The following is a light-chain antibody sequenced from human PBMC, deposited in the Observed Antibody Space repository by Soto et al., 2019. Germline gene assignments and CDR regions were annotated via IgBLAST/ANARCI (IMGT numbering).Light chain of an antibody. CDR3: QQHSNWPPT. CDR1: QSVSSY. Sequence: EIVLTQSPATLSLSPGERATLSCRASQSVSSYLAWYQQKPGQAPRLLIYDASNRATGIPARFSGSGSGTDFTLTISSLEREDFAVYYCQQHSNWPPTFGGGTKVEIK. J-gene: IGKJ4*01. CDR2: DAS. V-gene: IGKV3-11*01.